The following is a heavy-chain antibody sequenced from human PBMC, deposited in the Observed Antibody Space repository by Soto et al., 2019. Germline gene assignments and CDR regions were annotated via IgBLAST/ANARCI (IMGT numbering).Heavy chain of an antibody. CDR1: GGTFSSYT. Sequence: GASVKVSCKASGGTFSSYTISWVRQAPGQGLEWMGRIIPILGIANYAQKFQGRVTITAVKSTSTAYMELSSLRSEDTAVYYCATVLRDDAFDIWGQGTMVTVSS. V-gene: IGHV1-69*02. D-gene: IGHD3-3*01. CDR2: IIPILGIA. J-gene: IGHJ3*02. CDR3: ATVLRDDAFDI.